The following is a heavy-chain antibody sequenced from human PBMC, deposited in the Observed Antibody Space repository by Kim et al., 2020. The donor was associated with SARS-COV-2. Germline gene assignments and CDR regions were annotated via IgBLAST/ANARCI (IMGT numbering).Heavy chain of an antibody. J-gene: IGHJ6*02. CDR1: GFTFNTYG. D-gene: IGHD3-3*01. Sequence: GGSLRLSCSASGFTFNTYGMHWVRQAPGKGLEWVAVIWFDGSDQYYADSVKGRFTISRDNSKDTLYLQMRSLRADDTAVYYCARGPHYDSWSGYSDYYYCMDVWGQGTTVTVSS. V-gene: IGHV3-33*01. CDR2: IWFDGSDQ. CDR3: ARGPHYDSWSGYSDYYYCMDV.